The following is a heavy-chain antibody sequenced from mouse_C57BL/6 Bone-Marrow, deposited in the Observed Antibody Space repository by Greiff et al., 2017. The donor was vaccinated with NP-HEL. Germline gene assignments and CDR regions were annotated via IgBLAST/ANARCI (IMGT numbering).Heavy chain of an antibody. CDR2: IDPENGDT. D-gene: IGHD2-1*01. CDR3: TFYYGNYDPYFDD. V-gene: IGHV14-4*01. CDR1: GFNFKDYY. Sequence: VQLQQSGAELVRPGASVKLSCTASGFNFKDYYMHWVKQRPEQGLEWIGWIDPENGDTEYASKFQGKATITADTSSNTASLQLSSLTSEDTAVYYCTFYYGNYDPYFDDWGKGTTLTVSS. J-gene: IGHJ2*01.